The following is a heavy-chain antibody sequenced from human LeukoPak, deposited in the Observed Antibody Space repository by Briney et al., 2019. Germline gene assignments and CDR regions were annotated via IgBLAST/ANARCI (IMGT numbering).Heavy chain of an antibody. CDR1: GYTFTSYD. CDR2: ISAYNGNT. Sequence: GASVKVSCKASGYTFTSYDINWVRQATGQGLEWMGWISAYNGNTNYAQKLQGRVTMTTDTSTSTAYMELRSLRSDDTAVYYCARGTGTYYDSSGYGYWGQGTLVTVSS. J-gene: IGHJ4*02. CDR3: ARGTGTYYDSSGYGY. D-gene: IGHD3-22*01. V-gene: IGHV1-18*01.